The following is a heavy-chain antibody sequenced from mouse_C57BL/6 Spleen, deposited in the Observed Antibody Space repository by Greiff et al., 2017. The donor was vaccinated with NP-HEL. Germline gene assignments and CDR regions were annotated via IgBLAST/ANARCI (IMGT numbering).Heavy chain of an antibody. CDR3: ATIYYGKPFDY. Sequence: VQLQQSGPGLVQPSQSLSITCTVSGFSLTSYGVHWVRQSPGKGLEWLGVIWSGGSTDYNAAFISRLSISKDNSKSQVFFKMNSLQADDTAIYYCATIYYGKPFDYWGQGTTLTVSS. CDR2: IWSGGST. J-gene: IGHJ2*01. D-gene: IGHD2-1*01. V-gene: IGHV2-2*01. CDR1: GFSLTSYG.